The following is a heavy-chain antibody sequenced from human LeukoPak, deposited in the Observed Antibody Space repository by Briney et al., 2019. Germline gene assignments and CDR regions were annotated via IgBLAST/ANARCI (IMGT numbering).Heavy chain of an antibody. V-gene: IGHV4-4*07. CDR3: PKDPGPIKNYYYGMDV. J-gene: IGHJ6*02. Sequence: SETLSLTCTVSGGSISSYYWSWIRQPAGKGLEWIGRIYTSGSTNYNPSLKSRVTMSVDTSKNQFSLKLSSVTAADTAVYYCPKDPGPIKNYYYGMDVWGQGTTVTVSS. D-gene: IGHD1-20*01. CDR2: IYTSGST. CDR1: GGSISSYY.